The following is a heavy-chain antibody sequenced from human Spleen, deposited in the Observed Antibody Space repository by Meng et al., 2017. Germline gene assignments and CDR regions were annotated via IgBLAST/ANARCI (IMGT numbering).Heavy chain of an antibody. CDR1: GDSVPRNSAA. J-gene: IGHJ6*02. V-gene: IGHV6-1*01. Sequence: SQTFSLIRAIFGDSVPRNSAAWNWIRQSPSRGLEWLGRTYYRSKWYNDYAVSVKSRITINPDTSKNQFSLQLNSVTPEDMAVYCCARDRRTWAAAGNGRYYYYYGMDVWGQGTTVTVSS. CDR2: TYYRSKWYN. CDR3: ARDRRTWAAAGNGRYYYYYGMDV. D-gene: IGHD6-13*01.